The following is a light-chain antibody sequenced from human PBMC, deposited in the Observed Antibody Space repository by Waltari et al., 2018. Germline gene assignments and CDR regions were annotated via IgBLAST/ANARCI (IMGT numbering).Light chain of an antibody. CDR3: SSYGGSSTLV. CDR1: STDPDDYNF. Sequence: QSALTQPPSASGSPGQSVTISCPGTSTDPDDYNFVAWYQQQPGKAPQLIIHEVTKRATGVPDRFSGSRSATTTSLTVSGLQYEDEGDYYCSSYGGSSTLVFGGGTKLTVL. CDR2: EVT. V-gene: IGLV2-8*01. J-gene: IGLJ2*01.